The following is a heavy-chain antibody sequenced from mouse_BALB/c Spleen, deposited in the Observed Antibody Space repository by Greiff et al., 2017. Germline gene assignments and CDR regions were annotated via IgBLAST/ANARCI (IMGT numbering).Heavy chain of an antibody. Sequence: QVQLKQSGAELMKSGASVKISCKATGYTFGRYWVARVKQRPGHGLEWIGEILPGSGSTNYNEKFKGKATFTADTSSNTAYMQLSSLTSEDSAVYYCARRIHDGYFDVGGAGTTVTGSS. D-gene: IGHD2-3*01. V-gene: IGHV1-9*01. CDR3: ARRIHDGYFDV. CDR1: GYTFGRYW. J-gene: IGHJ1*01. CDR2: ILPGSGST.